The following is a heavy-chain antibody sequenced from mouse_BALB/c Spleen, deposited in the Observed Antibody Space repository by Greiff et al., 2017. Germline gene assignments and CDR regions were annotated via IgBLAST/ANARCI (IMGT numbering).Heavy chain of an antibody. CDR2: ISYSGST. D-gene: IGHD1-1*01. CDR3: ATSSYDYAMDY. J-gene: IGHJ4*01. Sequence: EVMLVESGPGLVKPSQSLSLTCTVTGYSITSDYAWNWIRQFPGNKLEWMGYISYSGSTSYNPSLKSRISITRDTSKNQFFLQLNSVTTEDTATYYCATSSYDYAMDYWGQGTSVTVSS. CDR1: GYSITSDYA. V-gene: IGHV3-2*02.